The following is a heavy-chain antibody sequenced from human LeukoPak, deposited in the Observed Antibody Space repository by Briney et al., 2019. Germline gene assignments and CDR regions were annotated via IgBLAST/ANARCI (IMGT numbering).Heavy chain of an antibody. CDR2: INHSGST. CDR3: ARNIVGPRQVDY. CDR1: GGSFSGFY. J-gene: IGHJ4*02. D-gene: IGHD1-26*01. Sequence: SETLSLTCAVYGGSFSGFYWNWIRQPPGKGLEWIGEINHSGSTNYNPSLKSRLTISVDTSKSQFSLKLSSVTAADTAIYYCARNIVGPRQVDYWGQGTLVTVSS. V-gene: IGHV4-34*01.